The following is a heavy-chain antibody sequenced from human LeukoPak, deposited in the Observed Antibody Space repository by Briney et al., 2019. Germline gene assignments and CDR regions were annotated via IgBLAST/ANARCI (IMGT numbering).Heavy chain of an antibody. CDR1: GYTFTGYY. V-gene: IGHV1-2*02. J-gene: IGHJ4*02. Sequence: ASVKVSCKASGYTFTGYYMHWVRQAPGQGLEWMGWINPNSGGTNYAQKFQGRVTMTRDTSISTAYMELSRLRSDDTAVYYCARASVGYCSGGNCYPGVYWGQGTLVTVSS. D-gene: IGHD2-15*01. CDR3: ARASVGYCSGGNCYPGVY. CDR2: INPNSGGT.